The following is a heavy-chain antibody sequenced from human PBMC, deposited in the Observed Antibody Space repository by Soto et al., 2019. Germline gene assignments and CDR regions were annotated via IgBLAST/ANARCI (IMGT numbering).Heavy chain of an antibody. J-gene: IGHJ4*02. V-gene: IGHV1-24*01. CDR2: FDPEEGEI. CDR3: ATTRTTYVYDFDS. CDR1: GHSLTDLS. D-gene: IGHD3-16*01. Sequence: ASVKVSCKVAGHSLTDLSMHWVRQGPGRGLEWLGGFDPEEGEIIYAQNFQGRIRLTEDTSTDTAFMELNSLKSEDTATYYCATTRTTYVYDFDSWGQGTLVTVSS.